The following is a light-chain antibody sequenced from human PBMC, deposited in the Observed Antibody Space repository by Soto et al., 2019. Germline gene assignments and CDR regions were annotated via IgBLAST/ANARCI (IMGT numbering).Light chain of an antibody. CDR1: SSDVGFYNY. J-gene: IGLJ2*01. CDR2: DVS. Sequence: QSVLTRPASLSGSPGQSITISCTGTSSDVGFYNYVSWYQQHPGRAPKLMIYDVSNRPSGVSNRFSGSKSGNTASLTISGLQAEDEADYYCSSYTRSSTLVFGGGTKLTVL. V-gene: IGLV2-14*01. CDR3: SSYTRSSTLV.